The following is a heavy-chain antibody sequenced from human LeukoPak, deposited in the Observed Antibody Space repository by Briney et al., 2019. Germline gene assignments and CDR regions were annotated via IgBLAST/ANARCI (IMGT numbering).Heavy chain of an antibody. V-gene: IGHV1-69*05. CDR2: IIPIFGTA. D-gene: IGHD3-3*01. Sequence: SVKVSCKASGGTFSSYAISWVRQAPGQGLEWMGGIIPIFGTANYAQKFQGRVTMTRDMSTSTVYMELSSLRSEDTAVYYCARQASITIFGVVINELYYFDYWGQGTLVTVSS. CDR1: GGTFSSYA. CDR3: ARQASITIFGVVINELYYFDY. J-gene: IGHJ4*02.